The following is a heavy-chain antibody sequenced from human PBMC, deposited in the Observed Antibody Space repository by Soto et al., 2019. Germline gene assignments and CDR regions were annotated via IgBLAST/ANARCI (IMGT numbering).Heavy chain of an antibody. J-gene: IGHJ6*02. Sequence: QVQLQQWGAGLLKPSETLSLTCAVYGGSFSGYYWSWIRQPPGKGLECLGEINHSGSTNYNPSLKSRVTISVDTSKNQFSLKLSAVTAADTAVYYCARVWYSGYAWDDYCMDVWGQGTTVTVSS. CDR3: ARVWYSGYAWDDYCMDV. D-gene: IGHD5-12*01. V-gene: IGHV4-34*01. CDR1: GGSFSGYY. CDR2: INHSGST.